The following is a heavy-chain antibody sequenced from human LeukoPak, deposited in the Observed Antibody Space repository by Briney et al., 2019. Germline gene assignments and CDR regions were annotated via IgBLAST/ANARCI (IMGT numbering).Heavy chain of an antibody. V-gene: IGHV1-3*01. Sequence: GASVKVSCKASGYTFTSYAMHWVRQAPGQRLEWMGWINAGNGNTKYSQKFQGRVTITRDTSASTAYMELSSLRSEDTAVYYCARGSLNLYFQWWRVRCYFDYWGQGTLVTVSS. CDR2: INAGNGNT. D-gene: IGHD2-15*01. CDR1: GYTFTSYA. CDR3: ARGSLNLYFQWWRVRCYFDY. J-gene: IGHJ4*02.